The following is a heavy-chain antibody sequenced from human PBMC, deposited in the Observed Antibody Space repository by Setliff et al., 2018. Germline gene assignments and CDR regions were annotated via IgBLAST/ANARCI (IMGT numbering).Heavy chain of an antibody. CDR1: GFTVSSKY. V-gene: IGHV3-66*01. Sequence: LRLSCAASGFTVSSKYMSWVRQAPGKGLEWVSVIYTDGSTYYADSVKGRFTISRDNSRNTLYLQMNSLRAEDTAVYYCVRDLHWGFDYWGLGTLVTVSS. J-gene: IGHJ4*02. CDR3: VRDLHWGFDY. CDR2: IYTDGST. D-gene: IGHD7-27*01.